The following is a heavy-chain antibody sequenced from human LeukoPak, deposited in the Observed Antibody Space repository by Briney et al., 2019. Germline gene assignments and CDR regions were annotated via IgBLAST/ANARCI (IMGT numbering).Heavy chain of an antibody. CDR2: INRSGST. D-gene: IGHD2-2*02. CDR3: ARHVVVVPAAISFVFDY. Sequence: PSGTLSLTCAVYGGSFSGYYWSWIRQPPGKGLEWIGEINRSGSTNYNPSLKSRVTISVDTSKNQFSLKLSSVTAADTAVYYCARHVVVVPAAISFVFDYWGQGTLVTVSS. CDR1: GGSFSGYY. J-gene: IGHJ4*02. V-gene: IGHV4-34*01.